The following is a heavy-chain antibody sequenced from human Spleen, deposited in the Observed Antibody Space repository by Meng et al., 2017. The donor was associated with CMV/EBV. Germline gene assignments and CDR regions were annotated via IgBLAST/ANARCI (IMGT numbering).Heavy chain of an antibody. J-gene: IGHJ2*01. CDR1: GGTFSSYA. CDR2: IIPIFGTA. Sequence: QVQRGQSGAEVKKPGSSVKVSCKASGGTFSSYAISWVRQAPGQGLEWMGGIIPIFGTANYAQKFQGRVTITADESTSTAYMELSSLRSEDTAVYYCASLPVDTAMVPFDLWGSGTLVTVSS. CDR3: ASLPVDTAMVPFDL. D-gene: IGHD5-18*01. V-gene: IGHV1-69*12.